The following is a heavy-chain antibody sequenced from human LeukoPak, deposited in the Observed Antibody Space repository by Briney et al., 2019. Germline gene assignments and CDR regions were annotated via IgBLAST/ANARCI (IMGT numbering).Heavy chain of an antibody. CDR2: IKSKTDGGTT. CDR3: TTETYYYDSSGYYLYTGTEYYFDY. J-gene: IGHJ4*02. D-gene: IGHD3-22*01. CDR1: GFTFSNAW. Sequence: GGSLRLSCAASGFTFSNAWMSWVRQAPGKGLEWVGRIKSKTDGGTTDYAAPVKGRFTISRDDSKNTLYLQMNSLKTEDTAVYYCTTETYYYDSSGYYLYTGTEYYFDYWGQGTLVTVPS. V-gene: IGHV3-15*01.